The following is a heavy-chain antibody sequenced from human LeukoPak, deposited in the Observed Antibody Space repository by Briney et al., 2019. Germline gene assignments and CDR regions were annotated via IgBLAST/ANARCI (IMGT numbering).Heavy chain of an antibody. CDR3: ARVGAPGSPNWFDS. CDR1: GYTFTSYY. Sequence: GASVKVSCKASGYTFTSYYMHWVRQAPGQGLEWMGIINPSAGTTSYAQNFQGRVTMTRDMSTSTVYMELSSLRFEDTTVYYCARVGAPGSPNWFDSWGQGTLVTVSS. V-gene: IGHV1-46*01. CDR2: INPSAGTT. J-gene: IGHJ5*01.